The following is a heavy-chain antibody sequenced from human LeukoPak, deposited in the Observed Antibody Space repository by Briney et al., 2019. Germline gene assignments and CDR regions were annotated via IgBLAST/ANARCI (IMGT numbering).Heavy chain of an antibody. CDR2: INSDGSSA. Sequence: PGGSLRLSCAAFGFTFSSYWMHWARQAPGKGLVWVSRINSDGSSARYADSVKGRFTISRDNAKNTLYLQMNSLRAEDTAVYYCARPVCGGDCYPYDYWGQGTLVTVSS. CDR3: ARPVCGGDCYPYDY. CDR1: GFTFSSYW. D-gene: IGHD2-21*02. V-gene: IGHV3-74*01. J-gene: IGHJ4*02.